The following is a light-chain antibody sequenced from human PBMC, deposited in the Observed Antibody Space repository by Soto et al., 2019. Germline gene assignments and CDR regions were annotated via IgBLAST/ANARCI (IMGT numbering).Light chain of an antibody. CDR1: ALPKKY. J-gene: IGLJ2*01. V-gene: IGLV3-16*01. CDR2: KDS. CDR3: LSADSSGTYVV. Sequence: SYELTQPPSVSVSLGQMARITCSGAALPKKYAYWYQQKPGQFPVLVIYKDSERPSAITERFSGSSSGTIVTLTISGVQAEDEADYYCLSADSSGTYVVFGGGTKLTVL.